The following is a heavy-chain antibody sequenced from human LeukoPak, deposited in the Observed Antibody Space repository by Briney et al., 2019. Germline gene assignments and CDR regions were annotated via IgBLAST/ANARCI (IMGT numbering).Heavy chain of an antibody. J-gene: IGHJ4*02. V-gene: IGHV1-18*01. Sequence: ASVKVSCKASGYTFTSYGISWVRQAPGQGLEWMGWISAYNGNTNYAQKLQGRVTMTTDTSTSTAYVELRSLRSDDTAVYYCARDQGYSSGSYYFDHWGQGTLVTVSS. CDR3: ARDQGYSSGSYYFDH. D-gene: IGHD6-19*01. CDR1: GYTFTSYG. CDR2: ISAYNGNT.